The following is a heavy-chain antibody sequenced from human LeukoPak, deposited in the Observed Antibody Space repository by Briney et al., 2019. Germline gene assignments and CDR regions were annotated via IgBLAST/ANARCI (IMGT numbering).Heavy chain of an antibody. J-gene: IGHJ4*02. Sequence: GGSLRLSCAASGFTFSDYYMSWIRQAPEKGLEWVSYISSSSSYTNYADSVKGRFTISRDNAKNSLYLQMNSLRAEDTAVYYCARRTIGYCSGGSCYSEPLDYWGQGTLVTVSS. CDR2: ISSSSSYT. CDR3: ARRTIGYCSGGSCYSEPLDY. V-gene: IGHV3-11*06. D-gene: IGHD2-15*01. CDR1: GFTFSDYY.